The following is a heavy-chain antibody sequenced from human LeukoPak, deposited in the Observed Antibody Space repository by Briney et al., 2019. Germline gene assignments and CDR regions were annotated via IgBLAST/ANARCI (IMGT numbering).Heavy chain of an antibody. D-gene: IGHD6-6*01. CDR3: ARDSSGPWFDP. CDR1: GFIFNNYF. V-gene: IGHV3-21*01. Sequence: PGGSLRLSCAVSGFIFNNYFMNWVRQAPGKGLEWVSSITGSGSFVYYADSVKGRFTISRDNAKNSLFLQMNSLRAEDTAVYYCARDSSGPWFDPWGQGTLVTVSS. CDR2: ITGSGSFV. J-gene: IGHJ5*02.